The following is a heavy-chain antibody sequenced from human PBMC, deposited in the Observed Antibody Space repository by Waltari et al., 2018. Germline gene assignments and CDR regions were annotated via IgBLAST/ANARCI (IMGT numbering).Heavy chain of an antibody. V-gene: IGHV5-51*01. CDR2: IYPGDPVT. Sequence: EVQLVQSGAEVKKPGESLKISCKGSGYSFTSYWIGWVRQMPGKGLEWMGIIYPGDPVTRYSPSFQGQVTISADKSISTAYLQWSSLKASDTAMYYCARPKWLQQLVHGMDVWGQGTTVTVSS. J-gene: IGHJ6*02. CDR3: ARPKWLQQLVHGMDV. CDR1: GYSFTSYW. D-gene: IGHD6-13*01.